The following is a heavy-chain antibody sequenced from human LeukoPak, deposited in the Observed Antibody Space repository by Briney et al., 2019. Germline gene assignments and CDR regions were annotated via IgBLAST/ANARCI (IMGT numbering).Heavy chain of an antibody. CDR1: GFTFSSYN. CDR2: ISTSSSYI. CDR3: AKVEGTRVSVGYYYYMDV. Sequence: PGGSLRLSCAASGFTFSSYNMNWVRQAPGKGLEWVSFISTSSSYIYYADSVKGRFTISRDNAKNSLYLQMNSLRAEDTAVYYCAKVEGTRVSVGYYYYMDVWGKGTTVTVSS. J-gene: IGHJ6*03. V-gene: IGHV3-21*01. D-gene: IGHD4-11*01.